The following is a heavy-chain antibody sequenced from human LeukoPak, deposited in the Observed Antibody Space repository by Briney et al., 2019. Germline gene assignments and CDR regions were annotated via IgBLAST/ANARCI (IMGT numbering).Heavy chain of an antibody. V-gene: IGHV1-69*04. Sequence: ASVKVSCKASGGTFSSYAISWVRQAPGQGLEWMGRIIPILGIANYAQKFQGRVTITADKSTSTAYMELSSLRSEDTAVYYCARDWVRWLPDYWGQGTLVTVSS. CDR3: ARDWVRWLPDY. D-gene: IGHD5-24*01. CDR2: IIPILGIA. J-gene: IGHJ4*02. CDR1: GGTFSSYA.